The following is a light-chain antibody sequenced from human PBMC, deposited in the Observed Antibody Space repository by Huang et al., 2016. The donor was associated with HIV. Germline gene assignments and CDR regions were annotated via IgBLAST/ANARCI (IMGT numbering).Light chain of an antibody. CDR1: QDIGND. V-gene: IGKV1-6*01. J-gene: IGKJ1*01. Sequence: AIQMTQAPASLSASVGDRVTITCRASQDIGNDLGWYQQRLGKAPKLLVSATSHLQSGVPSRFTGSVSGTHFTLTISGLQPEDFATYYCRQDYTYPWTFGQGTKVEI. CDR2: ATS. CDR3: RQDYTYPWT.